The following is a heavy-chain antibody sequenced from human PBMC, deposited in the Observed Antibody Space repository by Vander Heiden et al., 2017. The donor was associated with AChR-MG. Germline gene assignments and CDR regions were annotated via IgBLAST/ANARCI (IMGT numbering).Heavy chain of an antibody. V-gene: IGHV4-31*11. Sequence: QAHLQESAPRPVKPSQTLSLTCGVSGGSLTRGNPFWHWTLQRPGKGLEWIGYISYTGSTHYNPSLQGRVSISIDLFKSNFSLRLTSLTAADTALYFCARSPGYYDANGRYTRAYDAFDIWGQGTTVTVSS. D-gene: IGHD3-16*01. J-gene: IGHJ3*02. CDR2: ISYTGST. CDR1: GGSLTRGNPF. CDR3: ARSPGYYDANGRYTRAYDAFDI.